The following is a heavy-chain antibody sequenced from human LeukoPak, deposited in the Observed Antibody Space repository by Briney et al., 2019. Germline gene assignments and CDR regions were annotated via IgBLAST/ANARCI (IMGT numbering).Heavy chain of an antibody. J-gene: IGHJ4*02. D-gene: IGHD5-12*01. CDR1: GFTFSSYA. CDR3: ARGPSGYHNT. Sequence: GGSLRLSCAASGFTFSSYAMSWVRQAPGKGLEWVSAISSSGGSTYYADSVKGRFTISRDNSKNTLYLQMNSLRAEDTAVYYCARGPSGYHNTGGQGTLVTVSS. V-gene: IGHV3-23*01. CDR2: ISSSGGST.